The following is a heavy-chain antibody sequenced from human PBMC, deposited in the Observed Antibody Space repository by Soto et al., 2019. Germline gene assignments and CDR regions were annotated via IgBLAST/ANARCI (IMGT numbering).Heavy chain of an antibody. CDR2: VKSKTDGETT. CDR1: GFTFTNDW. V-gene: IGHV3-15*01. Sequence: GGSLRLSCTASGFTFTNDWMIWVRQAPGKGLEWVGRVKSKTDGETTDYAAPVKGRLTVSRDDSKNTLYLQMNNLETEDTAVYYCTRRMKVFRGFDPWGQGTLVTVSS. CDR3: TRRMKVFRGFDP. J-gene: IGHJ5*02.